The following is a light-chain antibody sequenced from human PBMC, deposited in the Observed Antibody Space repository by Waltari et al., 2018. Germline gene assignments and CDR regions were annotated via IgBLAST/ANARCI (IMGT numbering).Light chain of an antibody. V-gene: IGLV2-14*03. J-gene: IGLJ2*01. CDR3: NSYTSSTNVV. CDR1: SGDVGAHNS. Sequence: QSVLTQSASVSGSPGPSITISCTGTSGDVGAHNSVSWYQQHPGKAPQLIIYDVSKRPSGVSNRISASKSGNTASLTISGLQAEDEAHYYCNSYTSSTNVVFGGGTKLTVL. CDR2: DVS.